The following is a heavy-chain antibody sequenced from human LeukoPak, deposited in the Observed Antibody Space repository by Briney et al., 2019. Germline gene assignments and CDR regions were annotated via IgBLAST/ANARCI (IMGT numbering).Heavy chain of an antibody. Sequence: GGSLRLSCVASGFTLFSYSINWLRQAPGKGLEWVSSISGNTSYIYYADSVKGRFTISRDNAKNSLYLQMNSLRAEDTAVYHCAREEMGGTTRSGALTWGQGTLVTVSS. D-gene: IGHD1-14*01. CDR3: AREEMGGTTRSGALT. CDR1: GFTLFSYS. V-gene: IGHV3-21*01. J-gene: IGHJ5*02. CDR2: ISGNTSYI.